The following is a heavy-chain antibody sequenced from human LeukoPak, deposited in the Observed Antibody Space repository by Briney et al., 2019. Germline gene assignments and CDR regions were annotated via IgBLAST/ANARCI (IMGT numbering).Heavy chain of an antibody. D-gene: IGHD3-22*01. CDR2: ISSNGGTT. Sequence: GGSLRLSCAASGFTFSTYAMHWVRQAPGKGLEYVSTISSNGGTTYYGNFVKGRFTISRDNSKNTLYLQMGSLRAEDLAVYYCARNHYDSSGYYFGDYWGQGTLVTVSS. CDR3: ARNHYDSSGYYFGDY. J-gene: IGHJ4*02. V-gene: IGHV3-64*01. CDR1: GFTFSTYA.